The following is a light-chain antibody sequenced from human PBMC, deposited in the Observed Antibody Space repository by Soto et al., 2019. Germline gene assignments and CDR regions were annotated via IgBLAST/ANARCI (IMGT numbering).Light chain of an antibody. Sequence: EIVLTQSPGALSLSPGERAILSRRASQSLSSNYLAWYQQKPGQAPRLLIYGTSSRATGIPDRFSGSGSGTDFTLTISRLEPEDFAVYYCQQFGYFGGGTKVEIK. CDR1: QSLSSNY. V-gene: IGKV3-20*01. CDR3: QQFGY. CDR2: GTS. J-gene: IGKJ4*01.